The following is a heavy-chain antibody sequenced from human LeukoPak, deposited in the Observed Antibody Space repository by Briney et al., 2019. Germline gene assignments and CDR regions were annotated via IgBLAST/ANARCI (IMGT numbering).Heavy chain of an antibody. CDR2: IRYDGSNK. Sequence: PGGSLRLSCAASGFTFSDYYMSWIRQAPGKGLEWVAFIRYDGSNKYYADSVKGRFTISRDNSKNTLYLQMNSLRAEDTAVYYCAKDSAAAGYYYYYYMDVWGKGTTVTVSS. CDR1: GFTFSDYY. D-gene: IGHD6-13*01. J-gene: IGHJ6*03. V-gene: IGHV3-30*02. CDR3: AKDSAAAGYYYYYYMDV.